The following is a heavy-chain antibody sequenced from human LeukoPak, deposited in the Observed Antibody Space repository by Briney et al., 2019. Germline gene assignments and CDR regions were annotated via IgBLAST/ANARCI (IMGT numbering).Heavy chain of an antibody. CDR2: ISSSSRTI. CDR3: ARAKYAHTLNDAFDI. CDR1: GFTFSSYR. V-gene: IGHV3-48*01. D-gene: IGHD2-2*01. Sequence: GGSLRLSCAASGFTFSSYRMNWVRQAPGKGLEWVSYISSSSRTIYYADSVKGRFTISRDNAKNSLYLQMNSPRAEDTAVYYCARAKYAHTLNDAFDIWGQGTMVTVSS. J-gene: IGHJ3*02.